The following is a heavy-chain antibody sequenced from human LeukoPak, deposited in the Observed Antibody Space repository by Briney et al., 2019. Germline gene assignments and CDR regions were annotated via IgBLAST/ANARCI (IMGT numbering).Heavy chain of an antibody. CDR2: IYYSGST. V-gene: IGHV4-39*07. J-gene: IGHJ5*02. CDR3: ARVEYGEGVDP. D-gene: IGHD4-17*01. CDR1: GGSISSSSYY. Sequence: PSETLSLTCTVSGGSISSSSYYWGWIRQPPGKGLEWIGSIYYSGSTYYNPSLKSRVTISVDTSKNQFSLKLSSVTAADTAVYYCARVEYGEGVDPWGQGTLVTVSS.